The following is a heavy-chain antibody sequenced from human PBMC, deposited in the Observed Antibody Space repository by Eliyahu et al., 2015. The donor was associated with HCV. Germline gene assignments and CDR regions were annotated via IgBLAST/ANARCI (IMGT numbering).Heavy chain of an antibody. J-gene: IGHJ4*02. Sequence: QVQLVQSGAEVKKPGASVKVSCKASGYVFPTYYIHFLRQAPGQGPEWMGVINPSGGSTDYAQKFQGRVTMTSDTSSSTVYMELSSLTSEDTAVYYCTRRRILDAAFIFDSWGQGTLVTVSS. CDR3: TRRRILDAAFIFDS. CDR2: INPSGGST. V-gene: IGHV1-46*01. CDR1: GYVFPTYY. D-gene: IGHD5-18*01.